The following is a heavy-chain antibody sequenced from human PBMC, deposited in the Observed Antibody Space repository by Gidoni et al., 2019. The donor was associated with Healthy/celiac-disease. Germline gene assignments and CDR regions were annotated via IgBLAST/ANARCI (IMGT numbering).Heavy chain of an antibody. J-gene: IGHJ6*03. CDR3: TKLTAYMDV. Sequence: EVQLVASGGGLVQPGGSLILSCAASAFTFSGSAMHWVRQASGKGLEWVVRIRSKANSYATAYAASVKGRFTISRDDSKNTAYLQMNSLKTEDTAVYYCTKLTAYMDVWGKGTTVTVSS. CDR2: IRSKANSYAT. CDR1: AFTFSGSA. D-gene: IGHD5-18*01. V-gene: IGHV3-73*02.